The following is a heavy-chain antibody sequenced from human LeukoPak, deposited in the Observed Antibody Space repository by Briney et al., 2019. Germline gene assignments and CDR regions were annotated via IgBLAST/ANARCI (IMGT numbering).Heavy chain of an antibody. CDR3: ARHDHYYMDV. Sequence: KPSETLSLTCAVYGGSSSGYYWSWIRQPPGKGLEWIGEINHSGSTNYNPSLKSRVTISVDTSKNQFSLKLSSVTAADTAVYYRARHDHYYMDVWGKGTTVTVSS. V-gene: IGHV4-34*01. CDR1: GGSSSGYY. J-gene: IGHJ6*03. CDR2: INHSGST.